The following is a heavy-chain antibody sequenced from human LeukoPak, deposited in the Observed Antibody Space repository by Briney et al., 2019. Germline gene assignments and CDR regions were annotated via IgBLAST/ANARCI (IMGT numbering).Heavy chain of an antibody. D-gene: IGHD2-2*01. CDR3: ARAPGVPADPFDY. J-gene: IGHJ4*02. CDR1: GYSFTGYY. Sequence: ASVRVSCKASGYSFTGYYIHWVRQAPGQGLAWMGWINPYSGDTTYAQKFQGRLTLTRDTSISTAYMEVIRLKSDDTAVYYCARAPGVPADPFDYWGQGTLVTVSS. V-gene: IGHV1-2*02. CDR2: INPYSGDT.